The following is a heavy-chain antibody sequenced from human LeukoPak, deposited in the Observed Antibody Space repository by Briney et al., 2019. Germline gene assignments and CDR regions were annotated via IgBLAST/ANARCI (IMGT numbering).Heavy chain of an antibody. CDR3: ARYSSHYYYYMDV. V-gene: IGHV3-21*01. Sequence: PGGSLRLSCAASGFTFSSYSMNWVRQAPGKGLEWVSSISSSSSYIYYADSVKGRFTISRDNAKNSLYLQMNSLRAEDTAVYYCARYSSHYYYYMDVWGKGTTVTVSS. CDR1: GFTFSSYS. CDR2: ISSSSSYI. J-gene: IGHJ6*03. D-gene: IGHD6-13*01.